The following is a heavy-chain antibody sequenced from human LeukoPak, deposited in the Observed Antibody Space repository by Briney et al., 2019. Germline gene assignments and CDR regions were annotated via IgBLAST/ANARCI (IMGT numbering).Heavy chain of an antibody. CDR3: ARAYDSSAYRTNWFDP. D-gene: IGHD3-22*01. J-gene: IGHJ5*02. V-gene: IGHV3-30-3*01. CDR2: ILYDGSNE. CDR1: GFTFSSYA. Sequence: GSLRLSCAASGFTFSSYAMHWVRQAPGKGLEWVAVILYDGSNEYYADSVKGRFTISRDNSKNTLYLQMNSLRAEDTAMYYCARAYDSSAYRTNWFDPWGQGTLVTVSS.